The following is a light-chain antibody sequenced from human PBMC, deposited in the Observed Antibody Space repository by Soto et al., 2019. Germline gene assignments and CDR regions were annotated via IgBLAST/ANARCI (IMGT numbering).Light chain of an antibody. CDR2: AAS. CDR1: QGIRND. V-gene: IGKV1-6*01. Sequence: AIQMTQSPSSLSASVGDRVTITCRASQGIRNDLGWYQQKPGKAPKLLIYAASSLQSRVPSRFSGSGSGTDFTLTISRLQPEDFATYYCLQEYNYPRTFGQGTKLEIK. J-gene: IGKJ2*01. CDR3: LQEYNYPRT.